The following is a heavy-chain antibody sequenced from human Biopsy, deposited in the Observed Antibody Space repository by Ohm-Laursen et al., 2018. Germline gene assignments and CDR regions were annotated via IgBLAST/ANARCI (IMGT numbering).Heavy chain of an antibody. CDR2: IYYSGST. CDR1: GGSIRSDY. D-gene: IGHD2/OR15-2a*01. J-gene: IGHJ6*02. CDR3: ARATNSTGWPYYYFYGMDV. Sequence: TLSLTCAVSGGSIRSDYRSWIRQPSGKGLEGIGYIYYSGSTNYNPSLKSRVTISVDTSKNQFSLRLNSVTAADTAVYYCARATNSTGWPYYYFYGMDVWGQGATVPVSS. V-gene: IGHV4-59*01.